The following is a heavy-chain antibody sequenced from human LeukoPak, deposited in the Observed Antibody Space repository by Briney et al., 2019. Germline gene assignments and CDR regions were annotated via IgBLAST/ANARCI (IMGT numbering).Heavy chain of an antibody. Sequence: SVKVSRKASGGTFSSYAISWVRQAPGQGLEWMGRIIPILGIANYAQKFQGRVTITADKSTSTAYMELSSLRSEDTAVYYCARDDSSGCPIYWGQGTLVTVSS. CDR2: IIPILGIA. D-gene: IGHD6-19*01. J-gene: IGHJ4*02. CDR3: ARDDSSGCPIY. CDR1: GGTFSSYA. V-gene: IGHV1-69*04.